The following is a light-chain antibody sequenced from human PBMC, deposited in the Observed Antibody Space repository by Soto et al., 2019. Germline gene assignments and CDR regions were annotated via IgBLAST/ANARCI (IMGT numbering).Light chain of an antibody. V-gene: IGLV2-23*01. Sequence: QSALTQPASVSGSPGQSITISCTGTSSDIGNYNLVSWYQQHPGKAPKLMIYEGSNRPSAVSNRFSGSKSGNTASLTISGLQAEDEADYYCCSYAGLSTYVLFGGGTKLTVL. CDR1: SSDIGNYNL. CDR2: EGS. J-gene: IGLJ2*01. CDR3: CSYAGLSTYVL.